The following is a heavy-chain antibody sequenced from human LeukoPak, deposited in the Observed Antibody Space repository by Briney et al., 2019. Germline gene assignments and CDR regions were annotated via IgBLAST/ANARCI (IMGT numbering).Heavy chain of an antibody. CDR1: GFTFRSYW. Sequence: GGSLRLSCAASGFTFRSYWMHWVRQAPGKGPVWVSRIKNDGSMTNYADSVQGRFTISRDNAKDTLYLQMNSLRADDTAVYYGAFYGSWLYWGQGALVTVSS. CDR2: IKNDGSMT. V-gene: IGHV3-74*01. D-gene: IGHD3-10*01. CDR3: AFYGSWLY. J-gene: IGHJ4*02.